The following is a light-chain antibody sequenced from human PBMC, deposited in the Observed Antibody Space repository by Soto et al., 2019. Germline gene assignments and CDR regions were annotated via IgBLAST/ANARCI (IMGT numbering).Light chain of an antibody. V-gene: IGKV1-5*01. J-gene: IGKJ2*01. CDR1: QSFSSW. Sequence: DIKMTQSPSTLSASVGDTVTITCRASQSFSSWLAWYHQKPGKAPKLLIYDASSLESWVPSRFSRSGSGTEFTLTISSLQPDDFATYYCQQYNSYSYTFGQGTKLEIK. CDR3: QQYNSYSYT. CDR2: DAS.